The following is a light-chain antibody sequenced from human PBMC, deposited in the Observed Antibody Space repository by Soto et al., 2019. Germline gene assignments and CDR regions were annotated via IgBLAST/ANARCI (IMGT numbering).Light chain of an antibody. Sequence: LTHPRSLSGSPGQSVTISCTGTSSDVGGYNYFSWYQRHPGKAPKLIIYXVTIRPSGVSSRFSGSKSGNTASLTISGLQADDEADYYCSSYTSSSPYVFGTGTKVTVL. CDR1: SSDVGGYNY. CDR2: XVT. V-gene: IGLV2-14*01. J-gene: IGLJ1*01. CDR3: SSYTSSSPYV.